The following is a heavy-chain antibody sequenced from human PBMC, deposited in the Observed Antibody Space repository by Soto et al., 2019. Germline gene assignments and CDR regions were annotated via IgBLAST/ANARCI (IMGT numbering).Heavy chain of an antibody. Sequence: QVQLVQSGAEVKKPGSSVKVSCKASGGTFSSYAISWVRQAPGQGLEWMGGIIPIFGTANYAQEFQGRVTITADESTSTAYMELSSLRPEDTAMYYCARAGFSGTYYYYCGMDVRGQGTTVTVSS. V-gene: IGHV1-69*01. D-gene: IGHD5-12*01. CDR2: IIPIFGTA. J-gene: IGHJ6*02. CDR3: ARAGFSGTYYYYCGMDV. CDR1: GGTFSSYA.